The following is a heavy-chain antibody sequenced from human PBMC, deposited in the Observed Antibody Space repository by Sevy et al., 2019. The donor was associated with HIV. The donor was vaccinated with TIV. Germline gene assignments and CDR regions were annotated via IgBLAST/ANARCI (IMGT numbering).Heavy chain of an antibody. Sequence: GSLRLSCAASGFTFSSYSMNWVRQAPGKGLEWVSYISSSSSTIYYADSVKGRFTISRDNAKNSLYLQMNSLRDEDTAVYYCAREGVLLWFGELLSSYFDYWGQGTLVTVSS. CDR1: GFTFSSYS. CDR3: AREGVLLWFGELLSSYFDY. CDR2: ISSSSSTI. J-gene: IGHJ4*02. V-gene: IGHV3-48*02. D-gene: IGHD3-10*01.